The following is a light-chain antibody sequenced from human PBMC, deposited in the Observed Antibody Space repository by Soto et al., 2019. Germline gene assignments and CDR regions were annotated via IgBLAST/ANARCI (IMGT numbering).Light chain of an antibody. CDR1: STHFVSYNR. CDR2: EAS. CDR3: SLYTSENTYV. Sequence: QSALTQPPSVSGSPGQSVTISCTGTSTHFVSYNRVSWYQQPPGTAPKLIIYEASNRPSGVPDRFSGSKSGNTASLTISGLQAADEADYYCSLYTSENTYVFGTGTKV. V-gene: IGLV2-18*01. J-gene: IGLJ1*01.